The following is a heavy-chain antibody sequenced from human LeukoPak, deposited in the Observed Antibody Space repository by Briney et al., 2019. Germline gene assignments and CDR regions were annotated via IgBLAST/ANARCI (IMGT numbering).Heavy chain of an antibody. D-gene: IGHD3-16*01. CDR3: ARATPNNYDYVWGSYYGY. J-gene: IGHJ4*02. V-gene: IGHV4-59*01. CDR2: IYYSGST. Sequence: SETLSLTCTVSGGSISSYYWSWIRQPPGKGLEWIGYIYYSGSTNYNPSLKSRVTISVDTSKNQFSLKLSSVTAADTAVYYCARATPNNYDYVWGSYYGYWGQGTLVTVSS. CDR1: GGSISSYY.